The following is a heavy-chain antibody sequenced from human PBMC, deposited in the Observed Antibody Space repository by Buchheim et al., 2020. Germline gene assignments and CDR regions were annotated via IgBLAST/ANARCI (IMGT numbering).Heavy chain of an antibody. CDR1: GGSISSSNW. Sequence: QVQLQESGPGLVKPSGTLSLTCAVSGGSISSSNWWSWVRQPPGKGLEWIGEIYHNGRTNYNPSLKSRVIMSVDKSKNQLSLKLTSVTAADTAVYYCVRDYCSSVSCLTHFDYWGQGTL. J-gene: IGHJ4*02. CDR2: IYHNGRT. V-gene: IGHV4-4*02. CDR3: VRDYCSSVSCLTHFDY. D-gene: IGHD2-15*01.